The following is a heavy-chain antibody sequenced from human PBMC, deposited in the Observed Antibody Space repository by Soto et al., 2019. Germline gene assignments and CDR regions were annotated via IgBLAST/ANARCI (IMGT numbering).Heavy chain of an antibody. J-gene: IGHJ5*02. CDR2: IWYDGSNK. V-gene: IGHV3-33*01. D-gene: IGHD3-9*01. CDR3: ARDRFPPSDILTGYPNWFDP. CDR1: GFTFSSYG. Sequence: PVGSLRLSCAASGFTFSSYGMHWVRQAPGKGLEWVAVIWYDGSNKYYADSVKGRFTISRDNSKNTLYLQMNSLRAEDTAVYYCARDRFPPSDILTGYPNWFDPWGQGTLVTVSS.